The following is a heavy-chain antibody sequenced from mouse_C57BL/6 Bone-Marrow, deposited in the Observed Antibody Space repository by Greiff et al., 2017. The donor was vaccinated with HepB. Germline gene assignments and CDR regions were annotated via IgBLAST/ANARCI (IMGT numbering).Heavy chain of an antibody. J-gene: IGHJ1*03. Sequence: VQLKESGGGLVKPGGSLKLSCAASGFTFSDYGMHWVRQAPEKGLEWVAYISSGSSTISYADTVKGRFTISRDNAKNTLFLQMTSLRSEDTAMYYCANTWYFDVWGTGTTVTVSS. V-gene: IGHV5-17*01. CDR3: ANTWYFDV. CDR2: ISSGSSTI. CDR1: GFTFSDYG.